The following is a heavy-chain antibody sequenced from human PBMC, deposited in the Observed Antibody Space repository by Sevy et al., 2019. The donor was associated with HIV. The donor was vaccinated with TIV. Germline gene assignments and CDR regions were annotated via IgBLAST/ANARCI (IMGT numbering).Heavy chain of an antibody. V-gene: IGHV4-39*01. CDR3: AGPILTYRSGWSYYDH. D-gene: IGHD6-19*01. CDR1: GASISSSGYY. CDR2: IRYSGST. J-gene: IGHJ4*02. Sequence: SETLSLTCTVSGASISSSGYYWGWIRQPPGKGLEWLASIRYSGSTYYNPSLRSRVTISADASKNQFSLKLNSVTAADTAVYYCAGPILTYRSGWSYYDHWGQGTVVTVSS.